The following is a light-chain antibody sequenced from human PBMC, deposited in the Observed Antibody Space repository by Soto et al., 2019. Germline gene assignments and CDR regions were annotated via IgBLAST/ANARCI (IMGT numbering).Light chain of an antibody. CDR2: GNT. CDR3: QSSDSSMSGYV. Sequence: QSVLEQPPSXSGALGQRITISFTGSSSNIGAGYPVHWYQQLPGTAPKLLIFGNTIRPSGVPDRFSGSRSGLAITGLQAEDEADYYCQSSDSSMSGYVFGTGTKVTVL. V-gene: IGLV1-40*01. CDR1: SSNIGAGYP. J-gene: IGLJ1*01.